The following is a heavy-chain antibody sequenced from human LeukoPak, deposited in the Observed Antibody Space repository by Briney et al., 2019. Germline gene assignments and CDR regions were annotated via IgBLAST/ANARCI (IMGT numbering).Heavy chain of an antibody. CDR1: GGSISSYY. V-gene: IGHV4-59*12. CDR3: ARGRIVVVVAATPRLYGMDV. D-gene: IGHD2-15*01. CDR2: IYYSGST. Sequence: PSETLSLTCTVSGGSISSYYWSWIRQPPGKGLEWIGYIYYSGSTNYNPSLKSRVTISVDTSKNQFSLKLSSVTAADTAVYYCARGRIVVVVAATPRLYGMDVWGKGTTVTVSS. J-gene: IGHJ6*04.